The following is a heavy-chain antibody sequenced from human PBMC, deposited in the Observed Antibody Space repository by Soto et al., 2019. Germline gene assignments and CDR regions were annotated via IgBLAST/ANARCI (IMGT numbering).Heavy chain of an antibody. J-gene: IGHJ4*02. CDR1: GGTFSSYT. CDR3: ASSCSSTRCSTEIDY. D-gene: IGHD2-2*01. V-gene: IGHV1-69*02. Sequence: SVKVSCKASGGTFSSYTISWVRQAPGQGLEWMGRIIPILGIANYAQKFQGRVTITADKSTSTAYMELSSLRSEDTAVYYCASSCSSTRCSTEIDYWGQATLVTVSS. CDR2: IIPILGIA.